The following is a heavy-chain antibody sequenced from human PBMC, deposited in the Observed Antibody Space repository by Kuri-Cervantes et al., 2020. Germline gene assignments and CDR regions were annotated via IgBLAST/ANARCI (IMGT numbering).Heavy chain of an antibody. J-gene: IGHJ5*02. Sequence: ASVKVSCKASGYTFTSYGISWVRQAPGQGLEWMGWISAYNGNTNYAQKLQGRVTMTTDTSTSTAYMELSSLRSEDTAVYYCTTYYYDSSGCYGGFDPWGQGTLVTVSS. CDR2: ISAYNGNT. CDR1: GYTFTSYG. D-gene: IGHD3-22*01. V-gene: IGHV1-18*01. CDR3: TTYYYDSSGCYGGFDP.